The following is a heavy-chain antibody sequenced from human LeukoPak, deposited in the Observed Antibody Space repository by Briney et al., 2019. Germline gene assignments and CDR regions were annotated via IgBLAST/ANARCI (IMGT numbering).Heavy chain of an antibody. D-gene: IGHD2-15*01. CDR3: ARVFCTGGTCYPSTFDY. CDR1: GFTFSYHY. Sequence: GGSLRLSCAASGFTFSYHYMDWVRQAPGKGLEWVGRIRNKANSYATEYAASVKGRFIISRDDSKNSLYLQMNSLKTEDTAVYFCARVFCTGGTCYPSTFDYWGQGTLVTVPS. CDR2: IRNKANSYAT. V-gene: IGHV3-72*01. J-gene: IGHJ4*02.